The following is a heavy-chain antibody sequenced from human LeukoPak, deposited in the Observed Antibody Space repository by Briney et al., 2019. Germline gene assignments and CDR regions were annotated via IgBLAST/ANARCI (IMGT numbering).Heavy chain of an antibody. V-gene: IGHV1-69*13. J-gene: IGHJ4*02. CDR2: IIPISGTA. D-gene: IGHD6-19*01. CDR1: GGAFSSYA. Sequence: GASVKVSCKASGGAFSSYAISWVRQAPGQGLEWMGGIIPISGTANYAQKFQGRVTITADESTSTAYMELSSLRSEDTAVYYCARPAYSSGWYYYFDYWGQGTLVTVSS. CDR3: ARPAYSSGWYYYFDY.